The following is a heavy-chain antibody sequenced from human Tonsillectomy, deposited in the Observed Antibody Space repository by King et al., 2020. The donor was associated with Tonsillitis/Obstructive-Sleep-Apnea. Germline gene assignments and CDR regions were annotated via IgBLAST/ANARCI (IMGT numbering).Heavy chain of an antibody. D-gene: IGHD2-2*01. V-gene: IGHV3-15*01. Sequence: VQLVESGGGLVKPGVSLRLSCAASGFTFRNAWMTWVRQAPGKGLEWVGGFKSKTEGGKTDYAAPVKGRVTISRVDSKNTLYLQRNSRKTEDTAVYYCTTLLGYCRSTSCSGYWGQGTLVTVSS. CDR3: TTLLGYCRSTSCSGY. CDR1: GFTFRNAW. CDR2: FKSKTEGGKT. J-gene: IGHJ4*02.